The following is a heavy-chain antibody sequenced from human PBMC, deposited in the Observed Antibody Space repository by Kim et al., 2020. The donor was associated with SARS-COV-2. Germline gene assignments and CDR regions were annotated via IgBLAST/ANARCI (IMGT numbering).Heavy chain of an antibody. V-gene: IGHV3-15*01. D-gene: IGHD1-26*01. CDR1: GFTFSNAW. J-gene: IGHJ4*02. CDR3: TWEWELLYY. CDR2: IKSKTHGGTT. Sequence: GGSLRLSCAASGFTFSNAWMSWVRQAPGKGLEWVGRIKSKTHGGTTDYAAPVKGRFTISRDDSKSTLYLQMNSLKTEDTAVYYCTWEWELLYYWGQGTLVTVSS.